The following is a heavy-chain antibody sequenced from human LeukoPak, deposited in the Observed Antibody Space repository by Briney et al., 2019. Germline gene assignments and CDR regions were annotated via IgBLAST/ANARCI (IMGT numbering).Heavy chain of an antibody. J-gene: IGHJ4*02. CDR1: GYTFSGYY. V-gene: IGHV1-2*02. CDR3: ARAESDFWSGYPDY. CDR2: INPNTGGT. Sequence: ASVKVSCKASGYTFSGYYIHWVRQAPGQGLEWMGWINPNTGGTHYAQKFQGRVTMTRDTSITTAYMDLSRLTSGDTDVYYCARAESDFWSGYPDYWGQGTLVTVSS. D-gene: IGHD3-3*01.